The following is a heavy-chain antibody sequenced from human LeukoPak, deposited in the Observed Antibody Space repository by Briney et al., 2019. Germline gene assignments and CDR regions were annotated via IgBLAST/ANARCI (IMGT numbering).Heavy chain of an antibody. J-gene: IGHJ4*02. V-gene: IGHV4-38-2*02. CDR3: ARAFPTMGGY. D-gene: IGHD3-10*01. Sequence: PSETLSLTCTVSGYSISSGFYWVWIRQPPGKGLEWIGNIHHSGSTYYNPSLKSRAAMSLDTSKNQFSLKLSSVTAADTAVYYCARAFPTMGGYWGQGTLVTVSS. CDR1: GYSISSGFY. CDR2: IHHSGST.